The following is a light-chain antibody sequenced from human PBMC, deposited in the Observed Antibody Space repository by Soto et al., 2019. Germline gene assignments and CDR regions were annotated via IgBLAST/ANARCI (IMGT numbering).Light chain of an antibody. J-gene: IGKJ3*01. CDR2: GAS. CDR1: QSVSSSY. CDR3: QHYSSSPPEFT. V-gene: IGKV3-20*01. Sequence: EIVLTQSPATLSLSPGERATLSCRASQSVSSSYLAWYQQRPGQAPRLLIFGASYRATGIPDRFSGSGSGTDFTLTISRLAPEDFAVYYCQHYSSSPPEFTFGPGTKVDSK.